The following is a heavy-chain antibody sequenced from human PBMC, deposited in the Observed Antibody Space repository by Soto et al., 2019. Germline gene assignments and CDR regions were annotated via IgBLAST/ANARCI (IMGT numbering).Heavy chain of an antibody. CDR2: MNPNTGST. Sequence: QVQLVQSGAEVKKPGASVKVSCKASGYTFNTYDIEWVRLATGQGLEWMGSMNPNTGSTDYAQKFQGRVPMTMTTSISTAYLELSSLRSDDTAIYYCARTMGGIAAAGSDFWGQGTLVTVSA. CDR3: ARTMGGIAAAGSDF. CDR1: GYTFNTYD. D-gene: IGHD6-13*01. J-gene: IGHJ4*02. V-gene: IGHV1-8*01.